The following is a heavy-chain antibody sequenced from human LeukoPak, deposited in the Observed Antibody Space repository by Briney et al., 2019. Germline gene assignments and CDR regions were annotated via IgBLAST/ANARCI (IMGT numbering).Heavy chain of an antibody. CDR2: IWYDGSNQ. CDR1: GFTFSNHG. J-gene: IGHJ4*02. V-gene: IGHV3-33*08. D-gene: IGHD1-1*01. Sequence: GGSLRLSCAASGFTFSNHGMHWVRQAPGKGLEWVAVIWYDGSNQYYADSVKGRFTISRDNSKNMVYLQMNSLRAEDTGTYYCARWNAVKRFDCWGQGTLVAVSS. CDR3: ARWNAVKRFDC.